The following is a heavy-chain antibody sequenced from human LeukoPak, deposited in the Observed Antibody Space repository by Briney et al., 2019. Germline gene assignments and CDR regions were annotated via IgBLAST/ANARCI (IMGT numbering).Heavy chain of an antibody. Sequence: SETLSLTCAVSGGSFSGYYWSWIRQPPGKGLEWIGEINHSGSTNYNPSLKSRVTISADTSKNQFSLKLSSVTAADTAVYYCASLIVVVPAAMSDDAFDIWGQGTMVTVSS. CDR1: GGSFSGYY. CDR2: INHSGST. J-gene: IGHJ3*02. CDR3: ASLIVVVPAAMSDDAFDI. D-gene: IGHD2-2*01. V-gene: IGHV4-34*01.